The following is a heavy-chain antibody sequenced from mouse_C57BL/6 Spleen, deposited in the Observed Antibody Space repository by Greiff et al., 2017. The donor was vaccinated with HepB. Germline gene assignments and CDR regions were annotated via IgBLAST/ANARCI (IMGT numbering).Heavy chain of an antibody. CDR2: IYPGDGDT. CDR1: GYAFSSSW. V-gene: IGHV1-82*01. D-gene: IGHD2-1*01. CDR3: ARYYGNYEGFDY. Sequence: VKLMESGPELVKPGASVKISCKASGYAFSSSWMNWVKQRPGKGLEWIGRIYPGDGDTNYNGKFKGKATLTADKSSSTAYMQLSSLTSEDSAVYFCARYYGNYEGFDYWGQGTTLTVSS. J-gene: IGHJ2*01.